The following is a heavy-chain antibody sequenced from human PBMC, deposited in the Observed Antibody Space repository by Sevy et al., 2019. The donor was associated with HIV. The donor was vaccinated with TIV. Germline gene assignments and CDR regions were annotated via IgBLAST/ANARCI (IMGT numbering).Heavy chain of an antibody. V-gene: IGHV3-30-3*01. CDR2: MSYVGGNK. CDR3: ARIGMGQTYGTPPWY. Sequence: GGSLRLSCAVSGFTFSRYAMHWVRQAPGKGLEWVAVMSYVGGNKYYADSVKGRFTISRDNSKNTLFLHMNSLRAEDTAVYYCARIGMGQTYGTPPWYWGQGTLVTVSS. D-gene: IGHD3-3*01. CDR1: GFTFSRYA. J-gene: IGHJ4*02.